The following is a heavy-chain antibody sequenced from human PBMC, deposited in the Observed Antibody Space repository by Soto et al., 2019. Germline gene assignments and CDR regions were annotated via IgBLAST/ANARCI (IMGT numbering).Heavy chain of an antibody. J-gene: IGHJ3*02. D-gene: IGHD2-2*01. CDR2: ISAYNGNT. CDR3: ARVWGGYCSSTSCYGLSAFDI. CDR1: GYTFTSYG. V-gene: IGHV1-18*01. Sequence: QVQLVQSGAEVKKPGASVKVSCKASGYTFTSYGIGWVRQAPGQGLEWMGWISAYNGNTNYAQKLQGRVTMTTDTSTSTAYMELRSLRSDDTAVYYCARVWGGYCSSTSCYGLSAFDIWGQGTMVTVSS.